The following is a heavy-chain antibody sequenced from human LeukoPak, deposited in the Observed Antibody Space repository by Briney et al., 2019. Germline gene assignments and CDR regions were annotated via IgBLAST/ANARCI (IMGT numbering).Heavy chain of an antibody. J-gene: IGHJ5*02. CDR1: GYTLTSYA. CDR2: INAGNGNT. CDR3: ARDRRSNWFDP. V-gene: IGHV1-3*01. Sequence: ASVKVSCKASGYTLTSYAMHWVRQAPGQRLEWMGWINAGNGNTKYSQKFQGRVTITRDTSASTAYMELSSLRSEDTAVYYCARDRRSNWFDPWGQGTLVTVSS.